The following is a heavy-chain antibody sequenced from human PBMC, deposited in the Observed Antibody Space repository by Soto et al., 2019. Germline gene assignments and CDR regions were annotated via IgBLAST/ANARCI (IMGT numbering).Heavy chain of an antibody. CDR2: ISAYNGNT. V-gene: IGHV1-18*01. CDR1: GYTFTSYG. J-gene: IGHJ6*02. CDR3: ARELPPGIAAAGTKQLLLDLYYHYYGMDV. Sequence: GASVKVSCKASGYTFTSYGISWVRQAPGQGLEWMGWISAYNGNTNYAQKLQGRVTMATDTSTSTAYMELRSLRSDDTAVYYCARELPPGIAAAGTKQLLLDLYYHYYGMDVWGQGITVNVSS. D-gene: IGHD6-13*01.